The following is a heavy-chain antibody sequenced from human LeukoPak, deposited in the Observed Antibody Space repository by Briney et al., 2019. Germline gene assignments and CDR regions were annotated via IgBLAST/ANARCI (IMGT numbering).Heavy chain of an antibody. CDR3: AKRSDYGGNWNHFDH. V-gene: IGHV3-73*01. Sequence: PGGSLRLSCAASGFTFSDSGMHWVRQAPGKGLEWVGRMRSKTQNYATAYAASVKGRFTISRDDSKNTLYLQMNSLRAEDTAVYYCAKRSDYGGNWNHFDHWGQGTLVTVSS. J-gene: IGHJ4*02. CDR1: GFTFSDSG. CDR2: MRSKTQNYAT. D-gene: IGHD4-23*01.